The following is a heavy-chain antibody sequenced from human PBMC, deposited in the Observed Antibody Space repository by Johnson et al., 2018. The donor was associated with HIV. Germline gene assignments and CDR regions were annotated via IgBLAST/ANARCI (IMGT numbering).Heavy chain of an antibody. CDR2: IGTAGDT. CDR1: GFTFDVYG. Sequence: EVQLVESGGGVVRPGGSLRLSCAASGFTFDVYGLSWVRQAPGKGLEWVSAIGTAGDTHYPGSVKGRFTISRDNSKNTLYLQMNSLRAEDTAVYYCAKDQGSSSSDNDDAFDIWGQGTMVTVSS. D-gene: IGHD6-6*01. CDR3: AKDQGSSSSDNDDAFDI. J-gene: IGHJ3*02. V-gene: IGHV3-23*04.